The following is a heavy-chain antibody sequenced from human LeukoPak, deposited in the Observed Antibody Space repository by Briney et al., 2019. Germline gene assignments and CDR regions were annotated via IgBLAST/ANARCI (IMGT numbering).Heavy chain of an antibody. Sequence: ASVKLSCQASGYTFTRYYMHWVRQSPGQGLEWMGWVNPNSGGTTYAQKFQGRVTMTRDTSISTAYMEPSRLRSDDTAVYYCAREDYSSYWGQGTLGTVSS. CDR1: GYTFTRYY. CDR3: AREDYSSY. D-gene: IGHD4-11*01. V-gene: IGHV1-2*02. CDR2: VNPNSGGT. J-gene: IGHJ4*02.